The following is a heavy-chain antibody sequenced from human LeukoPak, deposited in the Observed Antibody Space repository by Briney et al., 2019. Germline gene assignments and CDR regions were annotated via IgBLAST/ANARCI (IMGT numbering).Heavy chain of an antibody. D-gene: IGHD3-10*01. CDR3: AKDHMVRGDIIPYDY. V-gene: IGHV3-23*01. Sequence: RAGGSLRLSCAASGFTFSSYAMSWVRQAPGKGLEWVSAISGSGGSTYYADSVKGRFTISRDNSKNTLYLQMNSLRAEDTAVYYCAKDHMVRGDIIPYDYWGQGTLVTVSS. CDR2: ISGSGGST. J-gene: IGHJ4*02. CDR1: GFTFSSYA.